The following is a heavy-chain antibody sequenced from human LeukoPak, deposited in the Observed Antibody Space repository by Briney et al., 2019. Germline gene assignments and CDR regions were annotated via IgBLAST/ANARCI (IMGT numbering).Heavy chain of an antibody. CDR2: ISGSGGST. CDR1: GFTFSSYA. CDR3: AKDQGTWIQLWTFDY. Sequence: GGSLRLSCAASGFTFSSYAMSWVRQAPGKGLEWVSAISGSGGSTYYADSVKGRFAISRDNSKNTLYLQMNSLRAEDTAVYYCAKDQGTWIQLWTFDYWGRGTLVTVSS. D-gene: IGHD5-18*01. V-gene: IGHV3-23*01. J-gene: IGHJ4*02.